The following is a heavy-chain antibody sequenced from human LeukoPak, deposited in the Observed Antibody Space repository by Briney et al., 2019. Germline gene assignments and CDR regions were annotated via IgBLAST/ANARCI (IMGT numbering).Heavy chain of an antibody. J-gene: IGHJ4*02. V-gene: IGHV4-59*08. CDR3: ARLSKDTVVLPAAMAHYFDY. CDR2: IYYSGST. D-gene: IGHD2-2*01. Sequence: TSETLSLTCTVSGGSISGYYWSWIRQPPGKGLQFIGYIYYSGSTNYNPFLESRVTISVDTSKNQFSLKLGSVTAADTAVYYCARLSKDTVVLPAAMAHYFDYWGQGTLVTVSS. CDR1: GGSISGYY.